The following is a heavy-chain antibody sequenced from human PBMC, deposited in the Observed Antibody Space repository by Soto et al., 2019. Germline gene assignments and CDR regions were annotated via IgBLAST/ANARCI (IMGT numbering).Heavy chain of an antibody. J-gene: IGHJ6*02. D-gene: IGHD6-19*01. V-gene: IGHV1-18*04. CDR1: GYTFTSYG. Sequence: GASVKVSCKASGYTFTSYGISWVRQAPGQGLEWMGWISAYNGNTNYAQKLQGRVTMTTDTSTSTAYMELRSLRSDDTAVYYCARPRIAVADSGGYGMDVWGQGTTVTVSS. CDR2: ISAYNGNT. CDR3: ARPRIAVADSGGYGMDV.